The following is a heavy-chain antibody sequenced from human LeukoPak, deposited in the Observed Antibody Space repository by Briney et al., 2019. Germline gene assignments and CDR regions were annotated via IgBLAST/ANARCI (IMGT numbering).Heavy chain of an antibody. Sequence: SETLSLTCTVSGGSVSSGIYCWSWLRQPPGTGLEWIGYDYNSGSTNYNPSHNSRVTISVDTSKNQFSLRLSSVTAADPAVYYCARVDFSGNYFLDYWGKGTLVTVSS. CDR1: GGSVSSGIYC. CDR3: ARVDFSGNYFLDY. V-gene: IGHV4-61*01. J-gene: IGHJ4*02. D-gene: IGHD1-26*01. CDR2: DYNSGST.